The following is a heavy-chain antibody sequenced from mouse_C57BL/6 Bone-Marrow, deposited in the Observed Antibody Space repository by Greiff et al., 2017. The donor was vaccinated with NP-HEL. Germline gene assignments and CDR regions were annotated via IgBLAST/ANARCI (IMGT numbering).Heavy chain of an antibody. CDR1: GFTFSDYG. Sequence: DVQLQESGGGLVKPGGSLKLSCAASGFTFSDYGMHWVRQAPEKGLEWVAYISSGSSTIYYADTVKGRFTISRDNAKNTLFLQMTSLRSEDTAMYYCARDLGRAAMDYWGQGTSVTVSS. V-gene: IGHV5-17*01. CDR2: ISSGSSTI. D-gene: IGHD4-1*01. CDR3: ARDLGRAAMDY. J-gene: IGHJ4*01.